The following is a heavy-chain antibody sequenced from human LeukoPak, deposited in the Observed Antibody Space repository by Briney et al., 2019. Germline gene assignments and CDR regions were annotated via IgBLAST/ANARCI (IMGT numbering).Heavy chain of an antibody. Sequence: GSSVKVSCKASGGTFSSYAVRWMRQAPGQGLEWMGWMNPNNGNTGYAQKFHGRVTMTRNTSISTAYMELSSLRSEDTAVYYRARAPSTKQRKRGYSYGPNWFDPWGQGTLVTVSS. D-gene: IGHD5-18*01. J-gene: IGHJ5*02. CDR1: GGTFSSYA. CDR3: ARAPSTKQRKRGYSYGPNWFDP. V-gene: IGHV1-8*02. CDR2: MNPNNGNT.